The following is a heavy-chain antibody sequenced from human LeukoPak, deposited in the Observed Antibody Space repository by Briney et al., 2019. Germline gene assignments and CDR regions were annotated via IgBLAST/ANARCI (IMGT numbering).Heavy chain of an antibody. CDR2: IFYSGST. V-gene: IGHV4-39*01. CDR3: ARQVNHAFDI. CDR1: GGSITTTGDTYA. Sequence: SETLSLTCSVSGGSITTTGDTYAWGWVRQPPGKGLDWIGTIFYSGSTFYNPSLQSPVTMSMDTSKNQFSLKLSSVTAADTALYYCARQVNHAFDIWGPGAMVIVSS. J-gene: IGHJ3*02. D-gene: IGHD1-14*01.